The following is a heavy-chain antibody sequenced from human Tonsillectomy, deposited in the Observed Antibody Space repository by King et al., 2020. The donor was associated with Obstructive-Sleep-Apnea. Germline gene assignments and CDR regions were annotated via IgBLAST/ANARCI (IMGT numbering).Heavy chain of an antibody. CDR1: GFIFSHYG. D-gene: IGHD2-21*02. J-gene: IGHJ5*02. V-gene: IGHV3-30*02. CDR3: AKGSDGAATASRFDP. CDR2: IRWDGSER. Sequence: VQLVESGGGVVQPGNYLTLSCAASGFIFSHYGMHCVRQTPGKGPEWAAFIRWDGSERYYRDSVKGRFNISRDNSNNMLFLQMRSLIPDDTAMYYCAKGSDGAATASRFDPWGQGTLVTVSS.